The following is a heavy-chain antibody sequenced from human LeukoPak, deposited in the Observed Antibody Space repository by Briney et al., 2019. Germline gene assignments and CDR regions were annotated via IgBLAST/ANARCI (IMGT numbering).Heavy chain of an antibody. V-gene: IGHV3-13*01. CDR3: VRGGEIGLDY. J-gene: IGHJ4*01. CDR2: IDSSGGYT. CDR1: GYTFNTYD. D-gene: IGHD3-16*01. Sequence: GGSLRLSCAASGYTFNTYDMHWVRQTTGQGLERISSIDSSGGYTYYAGSVKGRFTISRENDKNSLYLHMNSLRVGDTAVYSSVRGGEIGLDYWGHGTLVTVSS.